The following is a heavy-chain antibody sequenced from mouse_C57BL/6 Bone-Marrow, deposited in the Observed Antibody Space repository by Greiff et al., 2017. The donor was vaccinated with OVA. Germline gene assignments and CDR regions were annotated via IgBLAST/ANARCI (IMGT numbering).Heavy chain of an antibody. CDR1: GFTFSSYA. Sequence: EVQVVESGGGLVKPGGSLKLSCAASGFTFSSYAMSWVRQTPEKRLEWVATISDGGSYTYYPDNVKGRFTISRDNAKNNLYLQMSHLKSEDTAMYYCARRRVPRRYFDVWGTGTTVTVSS. CDR2: ISDGGSYT. J-gene: IGHJ1*03. V-gene: IGHV5-4*01. CDR3: ARRRVPRRYFDV. D-gene: IGHD5-1*01.